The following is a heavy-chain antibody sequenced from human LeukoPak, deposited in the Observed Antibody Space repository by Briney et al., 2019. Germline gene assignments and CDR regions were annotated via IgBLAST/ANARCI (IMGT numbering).Heavy chain of an antibody. V-gene: IGHV4-4*07. D-gene: IGHD6-6*01. CDR3: AREGTSSYFDY. CDR1: GGSTSGYL. CDR2: LYASGST. J-gene: IGHJ4*02. Sequence: SETLSLTCTVSGGSTSGYLWSWIRQPAGKGLEWIGRLYASGSTTYNPSLKSRVTMTVDTSKNQFSLRLSSVTAADTALYFCAREGTSSYFDYWGQGTLVTVSS.